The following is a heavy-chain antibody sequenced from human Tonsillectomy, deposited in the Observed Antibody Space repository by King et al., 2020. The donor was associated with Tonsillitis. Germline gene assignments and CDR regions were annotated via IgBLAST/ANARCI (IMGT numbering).Heavy chain of an antibody. CDR3: ARVEGVRAYYYYMDV. Sequence: QLQESGPGLVKPSQTLSLTCTVSGGSISSGSYYWSWIRQPAGKGLGWIGRIYTSGSTNYYPSLKSLVTMSLDTSKNQFSLKLSSVTAADTAIYYCARVEGVRAYYYYMDVWGKGTTVTVSS. CDR1: GGSISSGSYY. V-gene: IGHV4-61*02. J-gene: IGHJ6*03. D-gene: IGHD2-8*01. CDR2: IYTSGST.